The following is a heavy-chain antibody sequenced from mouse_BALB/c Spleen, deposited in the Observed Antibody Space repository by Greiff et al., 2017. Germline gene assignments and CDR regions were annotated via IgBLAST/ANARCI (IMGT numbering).Heavy chain of an antibody. Sequence: VQLQESGPGLVAPSQSLSITCTVSGFSLTGYGVNWVRQPPGKGLEWLGMIWGDGSTDYNSALKSRLSISKDNSKSQVFLKMNSLQTDDTARYYCARDGDGYYVLFAYWGQGTLVTVSA. CDR2: IWGDGST. CDR1: GFSLTGYG. CDR3: ARDGDGYYVLFAY. J-gene: IGHJ3*01. V-gene: IGHV2-6-7*01. D-gene: IGHD2-3*01.